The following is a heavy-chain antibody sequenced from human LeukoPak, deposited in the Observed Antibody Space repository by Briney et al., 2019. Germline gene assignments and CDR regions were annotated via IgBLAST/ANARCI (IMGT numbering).Heavy chain of an antibody. D-gene: IGHD5-24*01. CDR3: ARIRDGYNDAYDL. CDR2: INPSGGST. V-gene: IGHV1-46*01. CDR1: GYTFTSFY. J-gene: IGHJ3*01. Sequence: ASVKVSCKASGYTFTSFYMQWVRQAPGQGLEWMGIINPSGGSTNYAQKFQGRVTLTRDTSTSTLYMELSSLRSEDTAIYYCARIRDGYNDAYDLWGQGTVVTVPS.